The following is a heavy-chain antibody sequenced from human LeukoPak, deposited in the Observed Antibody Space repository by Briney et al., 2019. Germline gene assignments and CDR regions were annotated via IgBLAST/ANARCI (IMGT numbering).Heavy chain of an antibody. V-gene: IGHV3-23*01. Sequence: GGSLRLSCAASGFMFRDAAMTWVRQAPGKGLEWVSLIASSGLNTYYADSVRGRFTTSRDNSKNTLSLQMNSLRAEDTAVYYCARETTGWYFENWGQGTLVTVSS. D-gene: IGHD6-19*01. CDR1: GFMFRDAA. J-gene: IGHJ4*02. CDR3: ARETTGWYFEN. CDR2: IASSGLNT.